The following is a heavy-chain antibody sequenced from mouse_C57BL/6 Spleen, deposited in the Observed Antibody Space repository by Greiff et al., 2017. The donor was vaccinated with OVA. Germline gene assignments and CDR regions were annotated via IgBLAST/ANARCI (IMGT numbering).Heavy chain of an antibody. CDR1: GYSITSGYY. Sequence: VQLQQSGPGLVKPSQSLSLTCSVTGYSITSGYYWNWIRQFPGNKLEWMGYISYDGSNNYNPSLKNRISITRDTSKHQFFLKLNSVTTEDTATYYCARELSHYAMDYWGQGTSVTVSS. D-gene: IGHD3-2*02. J-gene: IGHJ4*01. V-gene: IGHV3-6*01. CDR3: ARELSHYAMDY. CDR2: ISYDGSN.